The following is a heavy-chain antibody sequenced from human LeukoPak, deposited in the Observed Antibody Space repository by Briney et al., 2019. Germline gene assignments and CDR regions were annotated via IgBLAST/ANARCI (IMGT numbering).Heavy chain of an antibody. CDR2: IYPGDSDT. D-gene: IGHD1-14*01. Sequence: GESLKISCKGSGYNFTNSWIGWVRQMPGKGLEWMGLIYPGDSDTRYSPSFQGQVTISADKSISTAYVQWSSLKASDTAIYYCARRWVTGDAYDIWGQGTMVTVSS. J-gene: IGHJ3*02. CDR1: GYNFTNSW. V-gene: IGHV5-51*01. CDR3: ARRWVTGDAYDI.